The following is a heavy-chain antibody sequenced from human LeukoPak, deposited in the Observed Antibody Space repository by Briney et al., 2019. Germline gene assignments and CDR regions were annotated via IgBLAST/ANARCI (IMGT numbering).Heavy chain of an antibody. D-gene: IGHD2-15*01. CDR3: ARRYCSGGSCYSNGASYLDC. CDR1: GFIFSSYW. J-gene: IGHJ4*02. CDR2: INTDGSST. Sequence: GGSLRLSCAACGFIFSSYWMHWGRQAPGKGLVWVSRINTDGSSTSYADSVKGRFTISRDNAKNSLYLQMNSLRAEDTAVYYCARRYCSGGSCYSNGASYLDCWGQGTLVTVSS. V-gene: IGHV3-74*01.